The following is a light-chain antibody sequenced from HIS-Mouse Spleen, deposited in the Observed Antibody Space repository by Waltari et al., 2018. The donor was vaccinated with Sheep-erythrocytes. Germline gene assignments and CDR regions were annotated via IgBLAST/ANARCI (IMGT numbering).Light chain of an antibody. CDR1: QSVSSY. CDR2: DAS. Sequence: TQSPSSVSASVGDRATLSCRASQSVSSYLAWYQQKPGQAPRLLIYDASNRATGIPARFSGSGSGTDFTLTISSLEPEDFAVYYCQQRSNWPPITFGQGTRLEIK. J-gene: IGKJ5*01. V-gene: IGKV3-11*01. CDR3: QQRSNWPPIT.